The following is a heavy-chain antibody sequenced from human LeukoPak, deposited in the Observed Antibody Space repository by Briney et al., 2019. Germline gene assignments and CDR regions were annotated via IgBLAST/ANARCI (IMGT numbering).Heavy chain of an antibody. CDR2: IYYSGST. V-gene: IGHV4-30-4*01. D-gene: IGHD1-1*01. Sequence: SQTLSLTCTVSGGSISSGDYYWSWIRQPPGKGLEWIGYIYYSGSTYYNPSLKSRVTISVDTSKNQFSLQLNSVTPEDTAVYYCAREENWDDGADWFDPWGQGTLVTVSS. CDR1: GGSISSGDYY. CDR3: AREENWDDGADWFDP. J-gene: IGHJ5*02.